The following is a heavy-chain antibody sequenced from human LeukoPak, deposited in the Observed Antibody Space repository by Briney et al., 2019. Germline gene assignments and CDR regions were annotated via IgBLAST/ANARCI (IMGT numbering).Heavy chain of an antibody. V-gene: IGHV4-39*01. Sequence: SETLSLTCTVSGGSISNSTYFWGWLRQPPRKGLEWIGSIYYSGNTYYNPSLKSRLTISVDTSKSQFSLRLSSVTAADTTVYYCARGCTACLDGFDLWGQGTMVTVSS. CDR1: GGSISNSTYF. J-gene: IGHJ3*01. CDR3: ARGCTACLDGFDL. CDR2: IYYSGNT. D-gene: IGHD2-8*01.